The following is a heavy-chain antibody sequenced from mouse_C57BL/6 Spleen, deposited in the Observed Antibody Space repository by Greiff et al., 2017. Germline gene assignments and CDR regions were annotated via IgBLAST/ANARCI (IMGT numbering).Heavy chain of an antibody. CDR2: IHPNSGST. CDR3: APYLATGYFDY. J-gene: IGHJ2*01. CDR1: GYTFTSYW. Sequence: VQLQQPGAELVKPGASVKLSCKASGYTFTSYWMHWVKQRPGQGLEWIGMIHPNSGSTNYNEKFKSKATLTVDKSSSTAYMQLSSLTSEDSAVYYRAPYLATGYFDYWGQGTTLTVSS. D-gene: IGHD6-1*01. V-gene: IGHV1-64*01.